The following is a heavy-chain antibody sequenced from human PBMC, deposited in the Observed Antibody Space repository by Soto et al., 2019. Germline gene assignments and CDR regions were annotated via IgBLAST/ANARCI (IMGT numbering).Heavy chain of an antibody. Sequence: GSGPTLVNPTQTLTLTCTFSGFSLSTSGMCVSWIRQPPGKALEWLALIDWDDDKYYSTSLKTRLTISKDTSKNQVVLTMTNMDPVDTATYYCARTSQDTAMATYYLDYWGQGTLVTVSS. CDR3: ARTSQDTAMATYYLDY. CDR2: IDWDDDK. J-gene: IGHJ4*02. CDR1: GFSLSTSGMC. V-gene: IGHV2-70*01. D-gene: IGHD5-18*01.